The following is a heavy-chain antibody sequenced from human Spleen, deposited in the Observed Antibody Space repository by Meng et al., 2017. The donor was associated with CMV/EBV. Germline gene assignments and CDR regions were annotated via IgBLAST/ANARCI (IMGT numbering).Heavy chain of an antibody. CDR1: GLTFSTSA. CDR3: ARSGYNGYGLDV. Sequence: GGSLRLSCAASGLTFSTSALHWVRQAPGMGLQWVSLITSNGLNKYYADSVKGRFTISRDNSKNTVDLQMSSLRVDDTAVYYCARSGYNGYGLDVWGQGTTVTVSS. V-gene: IGHV3-30*04. D-gene: IGHD5-24*01. J-gene: IGHJ6*02. CDR2: ITSNGLNK.